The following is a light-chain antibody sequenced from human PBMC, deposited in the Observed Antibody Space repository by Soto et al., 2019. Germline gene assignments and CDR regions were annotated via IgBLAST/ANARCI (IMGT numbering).Light chain of an antibody. V-gene: IGKV1-5*03. J-gene: IGKJ1*01. CDR3: QHYIGSWT. CDR1: QSIDTW. CDR2: KAS. Sequence: DVQMTQSPSTLPASVGDRVSITCRASQSIDTWLAWYQQKPGKAPNLLIYKASYLESGVPSRFSGSGSGTEFTLTISGLKPEDFATYYCQHYIGSWTFGRGTRWIS.